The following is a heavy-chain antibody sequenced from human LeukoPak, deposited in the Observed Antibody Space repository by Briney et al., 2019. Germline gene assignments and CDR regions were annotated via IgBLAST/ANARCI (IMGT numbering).Heavy chain of an antibody. Sequence: PGGSLRLSCAASGFTFSSYSMSWVRQAPGKGLEWVSSISSSSSYIYYADSVKGRFTISRDNAKNSLYLQMNSLRAEDTAVYYCATYSSLNRREFQYWGQGTLLTVSS. CDR1: GFTFSSYS. CDR2: ISSSSSYI. V-gene: IGHV3-21*01. J-gene: IGHJ1*01. CDR3: ATYSSLNRREFQY. D-gene: IGHD3-22*01.